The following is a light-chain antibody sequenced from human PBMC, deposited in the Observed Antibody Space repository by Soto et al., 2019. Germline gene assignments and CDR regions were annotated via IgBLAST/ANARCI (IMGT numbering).Light chain of an antibody. CDR1: QSVSSSY. CDR2: DAS. V-gene: IGKV3-20*01. Sequence: EIVLTQSPGTLSLSPGERATLSCRASQSVSSSYLAWYQQKPGQAPRLLIYDASSRATGIPDRFSGSGSGTDFTLTISRLEPEDFAVYYCQQYGRSFGPGTKVDIK. CDR3: QQYGRS. J-gene: IGKJ3*01.